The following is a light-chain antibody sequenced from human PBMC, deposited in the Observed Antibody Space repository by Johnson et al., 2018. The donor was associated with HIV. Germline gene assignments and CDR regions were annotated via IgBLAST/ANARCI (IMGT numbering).Light chain of an antibody. CDR3: GTWDSSLSGYV. CDR2: ENN. J-gene: IGLJ1*01. Sequence: QSVLTQPPSVSAASGQKVTISCSGSTSNIGNNYVSWYQQLPGTAPKLLIYENNKRPSGIPDRFSGSKSGTSATLGITGLQTGDEADYYCGTWDSSLSGYVVGGGTNVTVL. V-gene: IGLV1-51*02. CDR1: TSNIGNNY.